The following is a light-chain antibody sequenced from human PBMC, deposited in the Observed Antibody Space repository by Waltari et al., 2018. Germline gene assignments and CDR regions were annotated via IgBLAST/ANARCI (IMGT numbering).Light chain of an antibody. CDR1: DSDVGAYDF. V-gene: IGLV2-14*01. Sequence: QSALTQPASVSGSPGQSITISCSGTDSDVGAYDFVSWYPQHPGKAPHLIIYEVSKRPSWISNRVSASKSCNTASLTISGLQAEDEADYYCSSYTTSSAPGVFGTGTRVTVL. CDR2: EVS. J-gene: IGLJ1*01. CDR3: SSYTTSSAPGV.